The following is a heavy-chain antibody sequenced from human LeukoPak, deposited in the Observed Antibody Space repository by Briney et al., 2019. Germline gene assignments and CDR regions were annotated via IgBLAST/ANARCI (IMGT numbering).Heavy chain of an antibody. V-gene: IGHV4-39*01. CDR1: GGSISSSSYY. Sequence: PSETLSLTCTVSGGSISSSSYYWGWIRQPPGKGLEWIGSIYYSGSTYYNPSLKSRVTISVDTSKNQFSLKLSSVTAADTALYYCARATAGTTLFEGIDYWDQGTLVTVSS. D-gene: IGHD1-1*01. CDR2: IYYSGST. CDR3: ARATAGTTLFEGIDY. J-gene: IGHJ4*02.